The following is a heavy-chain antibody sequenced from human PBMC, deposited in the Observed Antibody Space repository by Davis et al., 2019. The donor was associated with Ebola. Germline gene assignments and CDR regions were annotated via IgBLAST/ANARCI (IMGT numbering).Heavy chain of an antibody. J-gene: IGHJ3*02. CDR1: GFTFSSYA. Sequence: PGGSLRLSCAASGFTFSSYAMSWVRQAPGKGLEWVSAISGSGGSTYYADSVKGRFTISRDNSKNTLYLQMNSLRAEDTAVYYWAKPTGYDSSGYDAFDIWGQGTMVTVSS. CDR2: ISGSGGST. V-gene: IGHV3-23*01. CDR3: AKPTGYDSSGYDAFDI. D-gene: IGHD3-22*01.